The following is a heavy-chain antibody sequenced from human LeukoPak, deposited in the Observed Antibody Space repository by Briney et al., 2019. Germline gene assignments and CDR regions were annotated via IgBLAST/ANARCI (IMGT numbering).Heavy chain of an antibody. V-gene: IGHV1-69*06. CDR1: GGTFSSYA. CDR2: IIPIFGTA. D-gene: IGHD3-16*02. CDR3: ARGGLLRLGELSLWRGRLDY. J-gene: IGHJ4*02. Sequence: SVKVSCKASGGTFSSYAISWVRQAPGQGLEWMGGIIPIFGTANYAQKFQGRVTITADKSTSTAYMELSSLRSEDTAVYYCARGGLLRLGELSLWRGRLDYWGQGTLVTVSS.